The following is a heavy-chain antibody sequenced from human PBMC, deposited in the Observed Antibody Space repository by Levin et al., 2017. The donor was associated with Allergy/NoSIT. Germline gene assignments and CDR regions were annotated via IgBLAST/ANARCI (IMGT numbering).Heavy chain of an antibody. Sequence: GGSLRLSCAASGFTFSNYAMSWVRQAPGKGLEWVSGISGSGGKSEHADSVKGRFSISRDNSKNMVFLQMNSLRAEDTAIYYCAKDRISGYDAETFDDWGQGTLVTVSS. CDR3: AKDRISGYDAETFDD. D-gene: IGHD5-12*01. V-gene: IGHV3-23*01. J-gene: IGHJ4*02. CDR1: GFTFSNYA. CDR2: ISGSGGKS.